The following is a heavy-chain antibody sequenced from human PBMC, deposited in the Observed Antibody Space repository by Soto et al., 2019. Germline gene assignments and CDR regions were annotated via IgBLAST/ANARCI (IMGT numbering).Heavy chain of an antibody. D-gene: IGHD1-7*01. CDR1: GFTFSSYA. CDR2: ISGSGSST. Sequence: GGSLRLSCAASGFTFSSYAMSWVRQAPGKGLEWVSGISGSGSSTYYADSVKGRFTISRDNSKNTLYLQVNSLGADDTAVYYCARRNWNYGAFDIWGQGTMVTVSS. J-gene: IGHJ3*02. CDR3: ARRNWNYGAFDI. V-gene: IGHV3-23*01.